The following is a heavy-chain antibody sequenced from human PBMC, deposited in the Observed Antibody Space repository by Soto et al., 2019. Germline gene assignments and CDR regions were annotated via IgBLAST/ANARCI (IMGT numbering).Heavy chain of an antibody. V-gene: IGHV3-48*01. D-gene: IGHD6-19*01. Sequence: EVQLVESGGGLVQPGGSLRLSCAASGFTFSIYSINWVRQAPGKGLEWVSYISYSSSTIYYADSVKGRFTISRDNAKNSRYLQMNSLRAEDTAVYYCARSQALPGIHFDNWCQGTLVTVSS. CDR2: ISYSSSTI. CDR1: GFTFSIYS. J-gene: IGHJ4*02. CDR3: ARSQALPGIHFDN.